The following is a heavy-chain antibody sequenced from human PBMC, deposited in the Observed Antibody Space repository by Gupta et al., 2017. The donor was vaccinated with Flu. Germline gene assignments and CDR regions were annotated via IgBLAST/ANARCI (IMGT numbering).Heavy chain of an antibody. J-gene: IGHJ3*02. CDR1: DVSINSPSYE. Sequence: QVQLQESGPGLVTASQTLSLTCTVSDVSINSPSYEWGWIRQPPGKGLEWIGSISYNGITYYNPHLKSRVTVAGETSKNQLFLNFTSVTAADTAVYHCERHGVRAVAGFAAVDSGGQGTVVTVSS. V-gene: IGHV4-39*01. CDR2: ISYNGIT. CDR3: ERHGVRAVAGFAAVDS. D-gene: IGHD6-19*01.